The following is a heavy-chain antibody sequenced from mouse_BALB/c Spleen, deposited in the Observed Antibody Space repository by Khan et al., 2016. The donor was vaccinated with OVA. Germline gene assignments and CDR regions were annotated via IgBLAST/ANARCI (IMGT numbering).Heavy chain of an antibody. Sequence: QVQLQQSGAELARPGASVKLSCTASGYTFTDYYINWVKQRTGQGLEWIGEISAGSGDTYYNERFMGKATLTADKSSSTAYMQLSSLTSEASSVYFCARRNYFGYTVAYWGQGTLVTVSA. CDR2: ISAGSGDT. J-gene: IGHJ3*01. CDR3: ARRNYFGYTVAY. D-gene: IGHD1-2*01. CDR1: GYTFTDYY. V-gene: IGHV1-77*01.